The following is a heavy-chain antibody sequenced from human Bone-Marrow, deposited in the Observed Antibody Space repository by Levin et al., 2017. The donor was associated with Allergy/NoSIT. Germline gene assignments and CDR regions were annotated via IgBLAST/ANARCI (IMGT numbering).Heavy chain of an antibody. D-gene: IGHD4-23*01. V-gene: IGHV4-4*02. CDR2: VFHNGET. CDR1: GASVSSMSW. Sequence: SQTLSLTCDISGASVSSMSWWNWVRQPPGQGLEWIGEVFHNGETKYNPSLRSRVSMSVDKSKNQFSLTLRFVTAADTAVYYCANLAPAAVAGGWGQGIPVTVSS. J-gene: IGHJ4*02. CDR3: ANLAPAAVAGG.